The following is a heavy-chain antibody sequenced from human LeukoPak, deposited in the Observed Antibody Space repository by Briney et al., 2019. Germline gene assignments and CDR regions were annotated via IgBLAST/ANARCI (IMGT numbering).Heavy chain of an antibody. D-gene: IGHD6-13*01. CDR3: AKDPRQQQREPDDAFDI. V-gene: IGHV3-23*01. J-gene: IGHJ3*02. CDR1: GFTFSSYA. Sequence: PGGSLRLSCAASGFTFSSYAMSWVRQAPGKGLEWVSAISGSGGSTYYADSVKGRFTISRDNSKNTLYLQMNSLRAEDTAVYYCAKDPRQQQREPDDAFDIWGQGTMVTVSS. CDR2: ISGSGGST.